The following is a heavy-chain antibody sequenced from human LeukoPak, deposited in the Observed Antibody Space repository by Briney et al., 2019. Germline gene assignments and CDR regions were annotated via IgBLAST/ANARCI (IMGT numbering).Heavy chain of an antibody. CDR1: EFTVSNNY. CDR2: FYIGGNT. CDR3: VTKGDCSGGSCNWYFGL. D-gene: IGHD2-15*01. Sequence: GGSLRLSCAASEFTVSNNYVIWVRQAPGKGLEWVSVFYIGGNTNYADSVKGRFTMSRDISKNALYLQMSSLRGDDTAVYFCVTKGDCSGGSCNWYFGLWGRGTLVTVSS. V-gene: IGHV3-66*01. J-gene: IGHJ2*01.